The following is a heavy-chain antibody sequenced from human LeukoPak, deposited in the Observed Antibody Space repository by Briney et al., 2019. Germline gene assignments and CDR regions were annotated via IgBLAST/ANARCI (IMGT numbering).Heavy chain of an antibody. Sequence: PGGSLRLSCAASGFPVSSNCMTWVRQAPGKGLEWVSGITGSGDTTFYADSVKGRFTISRDNSKNTLYLQMNSLSAEDTATYHCAKDYPTASSVTAPLFDSWGQGILVTVSS. V-gene: IGHV3-23*01. D-gene: IGHD2-21*02. CDR1: GFPVSSNC. CDR3: AKDYPTASSVTAPLFDS. CDR2: ITGSGDTT. J-gene: IGHJ4*02.